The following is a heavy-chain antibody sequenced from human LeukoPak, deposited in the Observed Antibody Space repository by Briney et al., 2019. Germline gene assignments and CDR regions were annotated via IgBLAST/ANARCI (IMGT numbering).Heavy chain of an antibody. CDR1: GGSISSSSYY. CDR2: IYYSGST. D-gene: IGHD5-24*01. Sequence: PSETLSLTCTVSGGSISSSSYYWGWIRQPPGKGLEWIGSIYYSGSTYYNPSPKSRVTISVDTSKNQFSLKLSSVTAADTAVYYCARDRGWFDPWGQGTLVTVSS. J-gene: IGHJ5*02. V-gene: IGHV4-39*07. CDR3: ARDRGWFDP.